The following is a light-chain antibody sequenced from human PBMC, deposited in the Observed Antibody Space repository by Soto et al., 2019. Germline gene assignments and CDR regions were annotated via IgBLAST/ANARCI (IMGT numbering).Light chain of an antibody. Sequence: EIVLTQSPGTLSLSPGERATLSCRASQSVSSTYLAWYQQKPGQAPRLIIYGASSRATGIPDRFSGSGSGTDFALTISSLEPEDVAVYCCHKYGSLTDTSFGQGTKVEIK. CDR3: HKYGSLTDTS. CDR1: QSVSSTY. J-gene: IGKJ1*01. V-gene: IGKV3-20*01. CDR2: GAS.